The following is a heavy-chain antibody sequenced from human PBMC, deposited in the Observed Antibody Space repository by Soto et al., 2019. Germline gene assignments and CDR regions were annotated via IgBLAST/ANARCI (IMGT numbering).Heavy chain of an antibody. J-gene: IGHJ3*02. CDR1: GGTFSSYA. Sequence: QVQLVQSGAEVKKPGSSVKVSCKASGGTFSSYAISWVRQAPGQGLEWMVGIIPIFGTANYAQKFQGRVTITADESTSTAYMELSSLRAEDTAVYYCASPGTTGTNDAFDIWGQGTMVTVSS. CDR2: IIPIFGTA. V-gene: IGHV1-69*12. D-gene: IGHD1-1*01. CDR3: ASPGTTGTNDAFDI.